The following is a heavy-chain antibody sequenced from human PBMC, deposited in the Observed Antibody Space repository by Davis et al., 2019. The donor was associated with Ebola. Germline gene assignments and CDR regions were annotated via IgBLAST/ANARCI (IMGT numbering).Heavy chain of an antibody. V-gene: IGHV3-33*08. CDR3: ARPRVFAFDI. J-gene: IGHJ3*02. Sequence: GGSLRLSCAASGFTFDDYAMHWVRQAPGKGLEWVAVIWYDGSNKYYADSVKGRFTISRDNSKNTLYLQMNSLRAEDTAVYYCARPRVFAFDIWGQGTMVTVSS. D-gene: IGHD3-10*01. CDR2: IWYDGSNK. CDR1: GFTFDDYA.